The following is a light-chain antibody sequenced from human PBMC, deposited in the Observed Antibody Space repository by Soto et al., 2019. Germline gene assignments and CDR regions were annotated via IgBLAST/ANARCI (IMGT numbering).Light chain of an antibody. CDR2: DNN. Sequence: QSVLTQSPSVSAAPGQKVTISCSGSSSNIGNNYVSWYQQLPGTAPKLLIYDNNKRPSGIPDRFSGSKSGTSGTLDITGLHTGDEADYYCATWDGSLPGEVFGGGTKLTVL. CDR3: ATWDGSLPGEV. J-gene: IGLJ2*01. CDR1: SSNIGNNY. V-gene: IGLV1-51*01.